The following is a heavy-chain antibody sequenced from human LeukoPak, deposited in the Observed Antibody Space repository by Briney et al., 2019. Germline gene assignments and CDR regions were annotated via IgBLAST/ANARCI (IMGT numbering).Heavy chain of an antibody. Sequence: GGSLRLSCAASGFMFSAYGMHWVRQAPGKGLEWLAVTSYDGGNTYYAAYVKGRFTISRDNSNNTLDLQMNSLRAEDTAVYYCAKDSSSGSSYYFHGMDVWGQGTTVIVSS. CDR3: AKDSSSGSSYYFHGMDV. CDR1: GFMFSAYG. CDR2: TSYDGGNT. V-gene: IGHV3-30*18. J-gene: IGHJ6*02. D-gene: IGHD3-10*01.